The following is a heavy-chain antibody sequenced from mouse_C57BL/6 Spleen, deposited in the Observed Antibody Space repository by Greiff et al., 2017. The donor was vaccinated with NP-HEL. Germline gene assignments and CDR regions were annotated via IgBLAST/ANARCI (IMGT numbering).Heavy chain of an antibody. D-gene: IGHD1-1*01. Sequence: EVKLMESGGGLVKPGGSLKLSCAASGFTFSSYAMSWVRQTPEKRLEWVATISDGGSYTYYPDNVKGRFTISRDHAKHNLYLQMSHLKSEDTAMYYCARDYYYGSSYGSYFDYWGQGTTLTVSS. CDR2: ISDGGSYT. CDR3: ARDYYYGSSYGSYFDY. CDR1: GFTFSSYA. J-gene: IGHJ2*01. V-gene: IGHV5-4*01.